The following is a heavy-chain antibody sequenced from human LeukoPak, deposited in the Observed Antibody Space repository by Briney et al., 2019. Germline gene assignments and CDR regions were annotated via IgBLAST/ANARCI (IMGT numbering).Heavy chain of an antibody. V-gene: IGHV4-4*07. CDR2: IYTSGSI. J-gene: IGHJ2*01. CDR1: GGSISSYY. CDR3: ARYCSSTNCYHWYFDL. Sequence: SETLSLTCTVSGGSISSYYWSWIRQPAGRGLEWIGRIYTSGSINYNPSLESRVTMSVDTSKNQFSLRLSSVTAADTAVYYCARYCSSTNCYHWYFDLWGRGTLATVSS. D-gene: IGHD2-2*01.